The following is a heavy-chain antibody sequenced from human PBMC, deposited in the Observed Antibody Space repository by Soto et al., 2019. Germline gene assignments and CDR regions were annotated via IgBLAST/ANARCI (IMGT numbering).Heavy chain of an antibody. CDR2: ISGSGGST. CDR3: AKDSIRYFDWSRAPYDAFDI. J-gene: IGHJ3*02. Sequence: GGSLRLSCAASGFTFSSYAMSWVRQAPGKGLEWVSAISGSGGSTYYADSVKGRFTISRDNSKNTLYLQMNSLRAEDTAVYYCAKDSIRYFDWSRAPYDAFDIWGQGTMVTVSS. D-gene: IGHD3-9*01. V-gene: IGHV3-23*01. CDR1: GFTFSSYA.